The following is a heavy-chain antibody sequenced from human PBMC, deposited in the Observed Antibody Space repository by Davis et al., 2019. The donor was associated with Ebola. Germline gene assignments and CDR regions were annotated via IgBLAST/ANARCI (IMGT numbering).Heavy chain of an antibody. CDR3: TTPGGQDSGYDVFDI. V-gene: IGHV1-46*03. Sequence: SVPVSCMASGYTFTNYYMHWVRQPPGQGREWMGMINPNDGRTIYAQKFQGRVTVSRDTSTTTVYMDLSSLRSEDTALYYCTTPGGQDSGYDVFDIWGQGTMVTVAS. J-gene: IGHJ3*02. CDR2: INPNDGRT. D-gene: IGHD5-12*01. CDR1: GYTFTNYY.